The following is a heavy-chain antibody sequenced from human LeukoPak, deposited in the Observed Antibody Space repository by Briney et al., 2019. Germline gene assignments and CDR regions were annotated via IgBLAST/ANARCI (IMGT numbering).Heavy chain of an antibody. CDR1: LGTFSRYA. CDR2: IIPIFGIA. Sequence: ASVKVSCKASLGTFSRYAISWVRQAPCQGLEWMGRIIPIFGIANYAQKFKGRVTITADKSTSTAYMELSSLRSEDTAVYYCARDRDYGGNLDFDYWGQGTLVTVSS. CDR3: ARDRDYGGNLDFDY. D-gene: IGHD4-23*01. J-gene: IGHJ4*02. V-gene: IGHV1-69*04.